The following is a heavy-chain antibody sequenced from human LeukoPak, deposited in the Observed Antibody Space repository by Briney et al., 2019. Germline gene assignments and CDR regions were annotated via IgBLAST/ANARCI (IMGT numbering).Heavy chain of an antibody. CDR2: IYPGDSDT. J-gene: IGHJ3*02. CDR1: GSSFTSYW. D-gene: IGHD3-10*01. Sequence: KAGASLQISCKGSGSSFTSYWIGWVRQLPGKGLEWMGIIYPGDSDTRYSPSFQGQVTISADKSISTAYLQWSSLKASDSAMYHCATNTMFRGIHAFDIWGQGTMVTVSS. CDR3: ATNTMFRGIHAFDI. V-gene: IGHV5-51*01.